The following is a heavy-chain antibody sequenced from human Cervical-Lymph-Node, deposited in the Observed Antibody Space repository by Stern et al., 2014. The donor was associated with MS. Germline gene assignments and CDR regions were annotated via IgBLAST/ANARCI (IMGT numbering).Heavy chain of an antibody. CDR3: ARSFRHYYDSSGYPDALDM. J-gene: IGHJ3*02. Sequence: VQLVESGAKGRKLGSRGKVPGKLSETNFLTNPLSGVGQAPGQGLRGLGGLIPMNDAPNYAQKLPGRVTITADASTNTVYMELSSLRSEDTAMFYCARSFRHYYDSSGYPDALDMWGQGTMVTVSS. D-gene: IGHD3-22*01. CDR1: ETNFLTNP. CDR2: LIPMNDAP. V-gene: IGHV1-69*01.